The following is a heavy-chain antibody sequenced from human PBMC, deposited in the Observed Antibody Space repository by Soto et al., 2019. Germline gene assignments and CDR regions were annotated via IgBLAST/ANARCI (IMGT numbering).Heavy chain of an antibody. CDR2: INPSGGGT. V-gene: IGHV1-46*01. CDR3: ARDPGLRIFDY. CDR1: GYTFTSHY. J-gene: IGHJ4*02. D-gene: IGHD5-12*01. Sequence: QVRLVQSGAEVKMPGASVRISCKTSGYTFTSHYVHWLRQAPGQGLEWVGIINPSGGGTPFAQWFPDRVTMTRDTSTSTVYMELSSLTSDDTAIYYCARDPGLRIFDYLGQGTLVTVSS.